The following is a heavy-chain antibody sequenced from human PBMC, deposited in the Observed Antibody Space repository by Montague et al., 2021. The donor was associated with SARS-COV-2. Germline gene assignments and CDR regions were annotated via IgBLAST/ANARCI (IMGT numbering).Heavy chain of an antibody. V-gene: IGHV4-34*01. CDR3: VGAPNEYYFDY. CDR2: ISPTGST. J-gene: IGHJ4*02. D-gene: IGHD3-16*01. CDR1: GGSFSRYF. Sequence: SETLSLTCDVYGGSFSRYFWSWIRQPPGRGPELIGHISPTGSTRYNPSLDSRVTISLDTSKSRLSLELTSVTVADTSIYSCVGAPNEYYFDYWGQGTPVSVSS.